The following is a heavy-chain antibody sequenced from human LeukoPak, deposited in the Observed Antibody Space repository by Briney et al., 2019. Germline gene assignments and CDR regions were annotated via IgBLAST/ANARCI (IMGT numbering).Heavy chain of an antibody. CDR3: ARDLAYCGGDCYLQLFDY. CDR1: GFTFSSYS. Sequence: GGSLRLSCAASGFTFSSYSMNWVRQAPGKGLEWVSSISSSSSYIYYADSVKGRFTISRDNAKNSLYLQMNSLRAEGTAVYYCARDLAYCGGDCYLQLFDYWGQGTLVTVSS. CDR2: ISSSSSYI. J-gene: IGHJ4*02. V-gene: IGHV3-21*01. D-gene: IGHD2-21*02.